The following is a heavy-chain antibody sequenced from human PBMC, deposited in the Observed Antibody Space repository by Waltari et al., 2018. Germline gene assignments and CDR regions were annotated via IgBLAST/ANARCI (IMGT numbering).Heavy chain of an antibody. CDR2: VIPKSGGT. CDR1: GYTFIDYY. CDR3: ARWPALSAYPYYFDY. V-gene: IGHV1-2*06. J-gene: IGHJ4*02. D-gene: IGHD3-16*01. Sequence: QVQLVRSGAEVKKHGASVRVSCKTSGYTFIDYYIHWVRQAPGQGLEWMGRVIPKSGGTSYPQKFKDRVTMTRDTSISTAYMELSRLTFDDTAVYFCARWPALSAYPYYFDYWGQGTLVTVSS.